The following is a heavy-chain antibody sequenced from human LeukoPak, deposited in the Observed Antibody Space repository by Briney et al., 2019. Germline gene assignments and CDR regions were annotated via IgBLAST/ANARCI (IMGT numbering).Heavy chain of an antibody. V-gene: IGHV1-8*01. D-gene: IGHD1-26*01. J-gene: IGHJ3*02. CDR1: GYTFTTYD. CDR2: MNPNSGNT. CDR3: ARGPWPGGSGSRGAFDI. Sequence: GASVKVSCKASGYTFTTYDINWVRQATGQGLEWMGWMNPNSGNTGYAQKFQGRVTMTRNTSISTAYMELSSLRSEDTAVYYCARGPWPGGSGSRGAFDIWGQGTMVTVSS.